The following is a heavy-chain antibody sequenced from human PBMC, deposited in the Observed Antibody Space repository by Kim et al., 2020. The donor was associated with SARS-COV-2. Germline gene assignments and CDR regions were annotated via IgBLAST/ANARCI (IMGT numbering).Heavy chain of an antibody. CDR2: ISGSGGST. J-gene: IGHJ4*02. CDR3: AKPSDDDSGSYIHFDN. V-gene: IGHV3-23*01. D-gene: IGHD3-10*01. Sequence: GGSLRLSCVASGFTFSSYAMNWVRQAPGKGLEWVSGISGSGGSTFYADSVKGRFTISRDNSKNTVYLHMSSLRAEDTAIYYCAKPSDDDSGSYIHFDNWGQGTPLTVSA. CDR1: GFTFSSYA.